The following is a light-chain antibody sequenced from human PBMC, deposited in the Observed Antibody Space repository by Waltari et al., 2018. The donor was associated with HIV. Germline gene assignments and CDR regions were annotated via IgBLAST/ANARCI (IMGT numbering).Light chain of an antibody. CDR1: SNDVGAYYY. V-gene: IGLV2-11*01. Sequence: PLTQSRPVSGSPGQSTTIFSTATSNDVGAYYYVSWYQQHPGRAPKLLIFDLNRRPSGVPDRFSGSKSGNTASLTISGLQAEDEADYYCCSSAGRYTFVFGTGTKVTVL. CDR3: CSSAGRYTFV. J-gene: IGLJ1*01. CDR2: DLN.